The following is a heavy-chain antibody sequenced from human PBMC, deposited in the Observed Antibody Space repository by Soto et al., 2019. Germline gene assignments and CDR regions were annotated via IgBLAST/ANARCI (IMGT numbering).Heavy chain of an antibody. J-gene: IGHJ4*02. CDR3: ARDRYYDTNSLAY. CDR2: IIPIFGTV. V-gene: IGHV1-69*06. CDR1: GGTFSTYT. D-gene: IGHD3-22*01. Sequence: ASVKVSCKASGGTFSTYTFTWVRQVPGQGLEWMGGIIPIFGTVNYARNFLGRVAITADKTTNTAFLELSSLRSEDTAIYFCARDRYYDTNSLAYWGQGTLVTVSS.